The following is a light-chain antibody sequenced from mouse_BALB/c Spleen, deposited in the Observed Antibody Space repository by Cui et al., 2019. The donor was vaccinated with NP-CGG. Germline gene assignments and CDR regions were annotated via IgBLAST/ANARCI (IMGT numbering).Light chain of an antibody. V-gene: IGLV1*01. CDR2: GTN. CDR3: VLWYSNHWV. CDR1: TGAVTTSNY. Sequence: AVVIQESALTTSPGETVTLTCCSSTGAVTTSNYANWVQEKPDHLFTGLIGGTNNRAPGVPARFSGSLIGDKAALTITGAQTEDEAIYFCVLWYSNHWVFGGGTKLTVL. J-gene: IGLJ1*01.